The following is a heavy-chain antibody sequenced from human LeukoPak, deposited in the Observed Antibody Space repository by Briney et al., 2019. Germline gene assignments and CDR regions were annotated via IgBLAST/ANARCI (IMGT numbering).Heavy chain of an antibody. CDR1: GGSISSYY. V-gene: IGHV4-59*01. CDR2: IYYSGST. CDR3: ARDRGIVGATGYMDV. J-gene: IGHJ6*03. D-gene: IGHD1-26*01. Sequence: SETLSLTCTVSGGSISSYYWSWIRQPPGKGLEWIGYIYYSGSTNYNPSLKSRVTISVDTSKNQFSLKLSSVTAADTAVYYCARDRGIVGATGYMDVWGKGTTVTVSS.